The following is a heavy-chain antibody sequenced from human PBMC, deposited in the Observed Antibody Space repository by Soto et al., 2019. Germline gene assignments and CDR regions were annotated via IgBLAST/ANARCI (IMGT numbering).Heavy chain of an antibody. CDR3: ASLYYYGSGSYYHPG. CDR2: INHSGST. CDR1: GGSFSGYY. J-gene: IGHJ4*02. V-gene: IGHV4-34*01. D-gene: IGHD3-10*01. Sequence: PSETLSLTCAVYGGSFSGYYWSWIRQPPGKGLEWIGEINHSGSTNYNPSLKSRVTISVDTSKNQFSLKLSSVTAADTAVYYCASLYYYGSGSYYHPGWGQGSLVTVSS.